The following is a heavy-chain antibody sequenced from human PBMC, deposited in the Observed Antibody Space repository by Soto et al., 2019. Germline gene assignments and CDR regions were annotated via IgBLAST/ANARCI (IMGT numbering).Heavy chain of an antibody. J-gene: IGHJ4*02. D-gene: IGHD2-15*01. V-gene: IGHV1-69*06. Sequence: SVKVSCKXSGGSLSTNPISWVRQAPGQGLEWMGGTGSGTGPGNHAQKFQGRLTVTADKSTSTVYMELTNLSSEDTAVYYCARRDSGGFYRFFDSWGQGTLVTVSS. CDR3: ARRDSGGFYRFFDS. CDR1: GGSLSTNP. CDR2: TGSGTGPG.